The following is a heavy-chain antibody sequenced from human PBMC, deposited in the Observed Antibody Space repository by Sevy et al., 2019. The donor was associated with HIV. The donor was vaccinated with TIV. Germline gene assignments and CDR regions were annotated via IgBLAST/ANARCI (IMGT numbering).Heavy chain of an antibody. CDR3: ARRSHYDFGTGYEFDY. Sequence: GGSLRLSCAASGFTFSSYGMHWVRQAPGKGLEWVAVIWHDGSNKYYADSVKGRFTISRDNSKNTLYLQMNSLRAEDTAVYYCARRSHYDFGTGYEFDYWGQGTLVTVSS. V-gene: IGHV3-33*08. J-gene: IGHJ4*02. CDR1: GFTFSSYG. D-gene: IGHD3-3*01. CDR2: IWHDGSNK.